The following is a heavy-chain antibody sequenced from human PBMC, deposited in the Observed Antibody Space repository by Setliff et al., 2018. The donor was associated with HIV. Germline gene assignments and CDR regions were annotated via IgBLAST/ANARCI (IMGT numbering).Heavy chain of an antibody. Sequence: SVKVSCKASGGTFSSYAISWVRQAPGQGLEWMRGIIPIFGTANYAQKFQGRVTITADESTSTAYMELSSLRSEDTAVYYCARGDSSGYYYVGGQADAFDIWGQGTMVTVSS. CDR1: GGTFSSYA. CDR2: IIPIFGTA. V-gene: IGHV1-69*13. J-gene: IGHJ3*02. D-gene: IGHD3-22*01. CDR3: ARGDSSGYYYVGGQADAFDI.